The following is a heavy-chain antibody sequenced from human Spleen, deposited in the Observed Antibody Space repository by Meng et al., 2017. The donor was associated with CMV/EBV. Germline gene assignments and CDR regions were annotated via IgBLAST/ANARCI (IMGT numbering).Heavy chain of an antibody. CDR1: GFTFSTYE. CDR3: ARTAAAGPYYYYGMDV. Sequence: GESLKISCAASGFTFSTYEMTWVRQAPGKGLEWVSVISGSGGNTYYADSVKGRFTISRDNAKNSLYLQMNSLRAEDTAVYYCARTAAAGPYYYYGMDVWGQGTTVTVSS. CDR2: ISGSGGNT. V-gene: IGHV3-48*03. D-gene: IGHD6-13*01. J-gene: IGHJ6*02.